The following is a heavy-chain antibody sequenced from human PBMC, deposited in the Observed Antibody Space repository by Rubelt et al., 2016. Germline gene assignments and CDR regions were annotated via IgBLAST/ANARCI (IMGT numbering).Heavy chain of an antibody. CDR1: GGSISSTNW. CDR3: ARGSEGGTITDY. J-gene: IGHJ4*02. CDR2: IYHSGST. Sequence: QVQLQESGPGLVKPSGTLSLTCAVSGGSISSTNWWSWVRQPPGKGLEWIGEIYHSGSTNYNPSLKSRVTRSVDKSKNRFSLNLSSVTAADTAVYYCARGSEGGTITDYWGQGTLVTVSS. D-gene: IGHD5-12*01. V-gene: IGHV4-4*02.